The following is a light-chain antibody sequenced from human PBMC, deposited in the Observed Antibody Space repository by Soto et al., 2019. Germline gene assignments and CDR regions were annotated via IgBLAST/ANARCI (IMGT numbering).Light chain of an antibody. CDR3: LLSFSGARA. V-gene: IGLV7-46*01. Sequence: QAVVTQEPSLTVSPGGTVTLTCGSSTGAVTSGHYPYWFQQKPGQAPRTLIYNTNNKNSWTPARFSGSLLGGKAALTLSGAQPEDEAEYYCLLSFSGARAFGGGTKFTVL. CDR2: NTN. J-gene: IGLJ2*01. CDR1: TGAVTSGHY.